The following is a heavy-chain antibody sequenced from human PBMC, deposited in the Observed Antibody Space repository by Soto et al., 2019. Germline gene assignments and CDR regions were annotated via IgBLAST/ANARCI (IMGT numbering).Heavy chain of an antibody. CDR1: GYSFSFYW. Sequence: PGESLKISCKASGYSFSFYWIGWVRQMPGKGLEWMAIMYPDDSDIRYSPSFEAHVTISADKSTSTAFLQWSSLKASDTAMYYCATAYVYDFENSNYYRDAFDICGQGTLFTVSS. CDR2: MYPDDSDI. CDR3: ATAYVYDFENSNYYRDAFDI. D-gene: IGHD3-22*01. V-gene: IGHV5-51*01. J-gene: IGHJ3*02.